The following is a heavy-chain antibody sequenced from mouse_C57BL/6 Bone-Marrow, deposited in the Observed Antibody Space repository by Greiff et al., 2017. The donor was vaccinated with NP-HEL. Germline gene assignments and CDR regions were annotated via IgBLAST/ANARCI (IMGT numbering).Heavy chain of an antibody. V-gene: IGHV1-64*01. J-gene: IGHJ1*03. D-gene: IGHD4-1*01. CDR3: ARGGNWDWYVDV. Sequence: QVQLQQPGAELVKPGASVKLSCKASGYTFTSYWMHWVKQRPGQGLEWIGLIHPNSGSTNYNEKFKSKATLTVDKSSSTAYMQLSSLTSEDSAVYYCARGGNWDWYVDVWGTGTTVTVSS. CDR2: IHPNSGST. CDR1: GYTFTSYW.